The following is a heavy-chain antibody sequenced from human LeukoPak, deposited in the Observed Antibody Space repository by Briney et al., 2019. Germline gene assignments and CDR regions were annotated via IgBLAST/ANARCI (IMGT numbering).Heavy chain of an antibody. V-gene: IGHV4-4*07. CDR2: IYTSGST. CDR1: GGSISSYY. J-gene: IGHJ6*03. Sequence: SETLSLTCTVSGGSISSYYWSWIRQPAGKGLEWIGRIYTSGSTNYNPSLKSRVTMSVDTSKNQFSLKLSSVTAADTAVYYCARDRSSPQYYYYCYMDVWGKGTTVTVSS. D-gene: IGHD6-13*01. CDR3: ARDRSSPQYYYYCYMDV.